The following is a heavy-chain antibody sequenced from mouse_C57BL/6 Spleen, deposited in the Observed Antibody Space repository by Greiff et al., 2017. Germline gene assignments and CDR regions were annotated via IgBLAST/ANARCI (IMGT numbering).Heavy chain of an antibody. CDR2: IRYDGSN. Sequence: ESGPGLVKPSPSLSLTCSVTGYSITSGYYWNWIRQFPGNKLECMGYIRYDGSNNYNPSFKNRISITRDTSKNQFFLKLNSVTTEDTATYYCARGAFTTDWGQGTTLTVSS. V-gene: IGHV3-6*01. CDR3: ARGAFTTD. CDR1: GYSITSGYY. D-gene: IGHD1-1*01. J-gene: IGHJ2*01.